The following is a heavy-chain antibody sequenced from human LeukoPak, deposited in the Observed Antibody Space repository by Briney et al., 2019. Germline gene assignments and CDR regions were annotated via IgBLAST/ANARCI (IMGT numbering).Heavy chain of an antibody. D-gene: IGHD4-17*01. CDR3: ARSNNYGDYSMGF. CDR2: INPNSGGT. Sequence: ASVKVSCKASGYTFTGYYMHWVRQAPGQGLEWMGWINPNSGGTNYAQKFQGRVTMTRDTSISTAYMELSRLRSDDTAVYYCARSNNYGDYSMGFWGQGTLATVSS. V-gene: IGHV1-2*02. J-gene: IGHJ4*02. CDR1: GYTFTGYY.